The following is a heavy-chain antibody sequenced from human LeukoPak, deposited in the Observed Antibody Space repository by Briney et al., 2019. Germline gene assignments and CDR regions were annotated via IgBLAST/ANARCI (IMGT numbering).Heavy chain of an antibody. J-gene: IGHJ4*02. D-gene: IGHD6-19*01. V-gene: IGHV4-39*01. Sequence: SETLSLTRTVSGDSSSIHSDFCGWIRQPPGKGLEWIGNIHHIRSTYNNPSLKSRDAISLDPSTNPFSSQLSSVSAADTAVYYCARTLPYNGGWRATFDFWGQGTLVTVS. CDR2: IHHIRST. CDR1: GDSSSIHSDF. CDR3: ARTLPYNGGWRATFDF.